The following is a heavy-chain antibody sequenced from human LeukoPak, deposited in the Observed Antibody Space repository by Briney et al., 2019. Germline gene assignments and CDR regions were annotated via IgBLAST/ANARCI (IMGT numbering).Heavy chain of an antibody. CDR3: ATEEVGDDTFDY. J-gene: IGHJ4*02. Sequence: GGSLRLSCATHGFIFSTYGMHWVRQAPGKGQNRVAFIRYDGSKTYYADSVKGRFTIFRDNSKNTVYLQMNNLRVEDTAVYFCATEEVGDDTFDYWGQGTLVTVS. CDR2: IRYDGSKT. CDR1: GFIFSTYG. V-gene: IGHV3-30*02. D-gene: IGHD1-26*01.